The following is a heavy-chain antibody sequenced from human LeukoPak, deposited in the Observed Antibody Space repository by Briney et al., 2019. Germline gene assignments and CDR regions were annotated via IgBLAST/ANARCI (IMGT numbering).Heavy chain of an antibody. CDR3: ARVTTGSTTLDS. CDR1: GASISSSTHY. D-gene: IGHD1-1*01. V-gene: IGHV4-39*02. CDR2: VYYSGGT. Sequence: PSEALSLTCAVSGASISSSTHYWGWVRQPPGKGLEWIGSVYYSGGTYYNPSLESRLTISVDTSNNRFSLKLKSVTAADTAVFYCARVTTGSTTLDSWGQGILVTVSS. J-gene: IGHJ5*01.